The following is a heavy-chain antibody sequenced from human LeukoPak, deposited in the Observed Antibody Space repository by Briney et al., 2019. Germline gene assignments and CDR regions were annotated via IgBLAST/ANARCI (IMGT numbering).Heavy chain of an antibody. CDR1: GGSISSYY. D-gene: IGHD2-2*01. V-gene: IGHV4-59*01. CDR3: ARDYCSSTSCLPDY. CDR2: IYYSGST. J-gene: IGHJ4*02. Sequence: SETLSLTCTVSGGSISSYYWSWIRQPPGKGLEWIGYIYYSGSTNYNPSLKSRVTISVDTSKNQFSLKLSSVTAADTAVYYCARDYCSSTSCLPDYWGQGTLVTVSS.